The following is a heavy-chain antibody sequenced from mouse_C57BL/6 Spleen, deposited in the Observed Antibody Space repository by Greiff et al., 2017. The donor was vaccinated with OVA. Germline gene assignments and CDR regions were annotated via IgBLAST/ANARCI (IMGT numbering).Heavy chain of an antibody. CDR2: IYPGDGDT. D-gene: IGHD1-1*01. CDR3: ARGTTVVYFDY. CDR1: GYAFSSSW. J-gene: IGHJ2*01. Sequence: QVQLQQSGPELVKPGASVKISCKASGYAFSSSWMNWVKQRPGKGLEWIGRIYPGDGDTNYNGKFKGKATLTADKSSSTAYMQLSSLTSEDSAVYFCARGTTVVYFDYWGQGTTLTVSS. V-gene: IGHV1-82*01.